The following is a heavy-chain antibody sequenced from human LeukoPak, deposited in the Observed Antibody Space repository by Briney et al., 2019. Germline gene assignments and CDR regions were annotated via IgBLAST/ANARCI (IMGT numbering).Heavy chain of an antibody. D-gene: IGHD1-14*01. J-gene: IGHJ4*02. Sequence: TSETLSLTCTVSGGSISSSSYYWGWIRQPPGKGLEWIGSIYYSGSTYYNPSLKSRVTISVDTSKNQFSLKLSSVTAADAAVCYCAHHPRGGSLDYWGQGTLVTVSS. CDR3: AHHPRGGSLDY. CDR1: GGSISSSSYY. CDR2: IYYSGST. V-gene: IGHV4-39*07.